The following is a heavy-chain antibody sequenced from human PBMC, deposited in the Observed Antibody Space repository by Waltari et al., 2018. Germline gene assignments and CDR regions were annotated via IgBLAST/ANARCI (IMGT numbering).Heavy chain of an antibody. D-gene: IGHD3-3*02. J-gene: IGHJ3*02. V-gene: IGHV1-69-2*01. Sequence: EVRLLQSGAEVKNPGTNLTISCRLSGYTLVNHYIPWIQQAPGKGLQWMGLVDPEDGQTIDAESRQGRISRTADSSTETVYMELTSLTSDDSAVYYCATALGDSISASRPFEIWGQGTVITVAS. CDR3: ATALGDSISASRPFEI. CDR2: VDPEDGQT. CDR1: GYTLVNHY.